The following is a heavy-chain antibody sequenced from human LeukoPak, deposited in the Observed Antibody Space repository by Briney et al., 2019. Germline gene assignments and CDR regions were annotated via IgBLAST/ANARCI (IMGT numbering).Heavy chain of an antibody. D-gene: IGHD2-2*01. Sequence: SETLSLTCTVSGGSISSYYWSWIRQPPGKGLEWIGEINHSGSTNYNPSLKSRVTISVDTSKNQFSLKLSSVTAADTAVYYCARGIIVVVPAARKHGMDVWGQGTTVTVSS. V-gene: IGHV4-34*01. CDR1: GGSISSYY. J-gene: IGHJ6*02. CDR3: ARGIIVVVPAARKHGMDV. CDR2: INHSGST.